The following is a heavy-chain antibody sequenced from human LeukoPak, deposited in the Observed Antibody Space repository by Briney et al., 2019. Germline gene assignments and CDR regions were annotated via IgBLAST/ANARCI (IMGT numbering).Heavy chain of an antibody. D-gene: IGHD2-15*01. CDR1: GGSISSSSYY. Sequence: SETLSLTCTVSGGSISSSSYYWGWIRQPPGKGLEWIGSIYYSGSIHYNPSLKSRVTISVDTSKNQFSLNLSSVTAADTAVYYCARHGGVGGYCSGGSCRFDSWGQGTLITVSS. CDR2: IYYSGSI. CDR3: ARHGGVGGYCSGGSCRFDS. J-gene: IGHJ4*02. V-gene: IGHV4-39*01.